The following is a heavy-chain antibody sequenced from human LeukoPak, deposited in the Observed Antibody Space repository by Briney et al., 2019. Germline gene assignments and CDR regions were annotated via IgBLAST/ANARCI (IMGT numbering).Heavy chain of an antibody. Sequence: GGSLRLSCAASGFTFSSYWMSWVRQAPGKGLEWVANIKQDGSESYYVDSVKGRFTFSRDNAKNSLYLQMNSLRAEDTAVYYCARVGIAAAYYMDVWGKGTTVTVSS. CDR2: IKQDGSES. J-gene: IGHJ6*03. CDR3: ARVGIAAAYYMDV. D-gene: IGHD6-13*01. CDR1: GFTFSSYW. V-gene: IGHV3-7*01.